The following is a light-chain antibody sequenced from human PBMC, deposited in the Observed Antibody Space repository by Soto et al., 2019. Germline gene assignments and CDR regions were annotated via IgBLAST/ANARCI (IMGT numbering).Light chain of an antibody. J-gene: IGKJ1*01. Sequence: DIQMTQSPSSLSASVGDRVTITCRASQSISSYLNWYQQKPGKAPKLLIYATSSLQSGVPSRFSGSGSGTDFTLTISSLQPEDFATYYRPPSDSTGTCTLVQGTKLDI. V-gene: IGKV1-39*01. CDR3: PPSDSTGTCT. CDR2: ATS. CDR1: QSISSY.